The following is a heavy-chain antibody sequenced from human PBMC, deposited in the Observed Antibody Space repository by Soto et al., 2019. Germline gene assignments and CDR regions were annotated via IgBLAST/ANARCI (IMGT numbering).Heavy chain of an antibody. J-gene: IGHJ4*02. D-gene: IGHD2-8*01. CDR3: ARGTYCTNGVCYFGDHFDY. V-gene: IGHV3-33*01. CDR1: GFTFSSYG. Sequence: PGGSLRLSCAASGFTFSSYGMHWVRQAPGKGLEWVAVIWYDGSNKYYADSVKGRFTISRDNSRNTLYLQMNSLRAEDTAVYYCARGTYCTNGVCYFGDHFDYWGQGTLVTVSS. CDR2: IWYDGSNK.